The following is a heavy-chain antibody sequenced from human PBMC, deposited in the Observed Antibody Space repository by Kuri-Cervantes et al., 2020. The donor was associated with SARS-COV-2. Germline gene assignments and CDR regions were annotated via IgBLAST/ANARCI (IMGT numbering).Heavy chain of an antibody. D-gene: IGHD4-17*01. CDR1: GGSFSGYY. J-gene: IGHJ2*01. Sequence: GSLRLSCAVYGGSFSGYYWSWIRQPPGKGLEWIGEINHGGSTNYNPSLKSRVTISVDTSKNQFSLKLSSVTAADTAVYYCARVDGDYVNWYFDLWGRGTRVTGSS. CDR3: ARVDGDYVNWYFDL. V-gene: IGHV4-34*01. CDR2: INHGGST.